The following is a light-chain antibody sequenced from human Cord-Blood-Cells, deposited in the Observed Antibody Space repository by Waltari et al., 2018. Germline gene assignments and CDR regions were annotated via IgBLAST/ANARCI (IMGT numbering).Light chain of an antibody. CDR3: QQLNSYPFT. J-gene: IGKJ4*01. Sequence: DIQLTQSPSFLSASVGDRVTITCRASQGISSYLAWYQQKPGKAPKLLIYAASTLQSVVPSRFSGSGSGTEFTLTISILQPEDFATYYCQQLNSYPFTFGGGTKVEIK. V-gene: IGKV1-9*01. CDR2: AAS. CDR1: QGISSY.